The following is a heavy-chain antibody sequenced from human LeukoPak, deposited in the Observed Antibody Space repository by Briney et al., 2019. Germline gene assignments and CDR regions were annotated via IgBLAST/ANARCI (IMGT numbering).Heavy chain of an antibody. CDR2: IYHSGST. Sequence: PSETLSLTCAVSGGSISSSNWWSWVRQPPGKGLAWIGEIYHSGSTNYNPSLKSRVTISVDTSKNQFSLKLSSVTAADTAVYYCARELAVAGTSDYYYYMDVWGKGTTVTISS. V-gene: IGHV4-4*02. D-gene: IGHD6-19*01. CDR3: ARELAVAGTSDYYYYMDV. J-gene: IGHJ6*03. CDR1: GGSISSSNW.